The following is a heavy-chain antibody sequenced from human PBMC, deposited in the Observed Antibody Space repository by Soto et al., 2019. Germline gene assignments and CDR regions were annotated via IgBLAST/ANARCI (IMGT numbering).Heavy chain of an antibody. CDR1: GFSLTTSVVG. D-gene: IGHD4-17*01. CDR3: AHMTTVTTFDY. Sequence: GPTLVNATQTLTLTCTFSGFSLTTSVVGVGWIRQPPGKALEWLALIYWDDDERHSPSLQSRLTITKDTSKNHVVLTMTNMDPVDTATYYCAHMTTVTTFDYWGQGTLVTVSS. CDR2: IYWDDDE. J-gene: IGHJ4*02. V-gene: IGHV2-5*02.